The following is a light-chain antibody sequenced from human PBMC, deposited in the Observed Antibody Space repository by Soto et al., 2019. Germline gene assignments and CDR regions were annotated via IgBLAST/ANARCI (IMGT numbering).Light chain of an antibody. J-gene: IGKJ5*01. Sequence: DYPMTQSPSSLSASVGDRVIITCRASQDIGKYLNWYQQKPEKSPNLLIYSSSILQPGVPSRFSGSASGSTFTLTIARLQPEDFATYFCEQNYSTPTFGQGTRLENK. CDR2: SSS. V-gene: IGKV1-39*01. CDR1: QDIGKY. CDR3: EQNYSTPT.